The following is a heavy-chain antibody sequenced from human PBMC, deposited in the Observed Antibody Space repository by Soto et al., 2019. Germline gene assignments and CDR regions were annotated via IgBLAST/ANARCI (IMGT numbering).Heavy chain of an antibody. Sequence: PSETLSLTCNVSGGPIKTGDYYWNWIRQPPGKGLEWIGYVFYSGATNYSPSLKSRAAISMDTSKNQFSLSLTSVTAADTAVYYCARAGFSYGHLLFWGQGTLVTVSS. V-gene: IGHV4-30-4*01. CDR3: ARAGFSYGHLLF. CDR1: GGPIKTGDYY. D-gene: IGHD3-10*01. CDR2: VFYSGAT. J-gene: IGHJ4*02.